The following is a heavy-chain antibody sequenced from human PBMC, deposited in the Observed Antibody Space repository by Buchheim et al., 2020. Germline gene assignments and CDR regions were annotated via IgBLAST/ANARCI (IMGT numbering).Heavy chain of an antibody. V-gene: IGHV3-7*01. CDR1: GFTFSGST. CDR3: ARDNYMDV. CDR2: IKQDGSEK. Sequence: EVQLVESGGTLVQPGGSLKLSCAASGFTFSGSTMHWVRQAPGKGLEWVANIKQDGSEKYYVDSVKGRFTISRDNAKNSLYLQMNSLRAEDTAVYYCARDNYMDVWGKGTT. J-gene: IGHJ6*03.